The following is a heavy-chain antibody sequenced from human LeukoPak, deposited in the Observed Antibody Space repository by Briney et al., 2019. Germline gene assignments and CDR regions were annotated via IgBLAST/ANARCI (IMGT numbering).Heavy chain of an antibody. V-gene: IGHV3-23*01. J-gene: IGHJ4*02. CDR2: ISTTGGYT. D-gene: IGHD5-12*01. CDR1: GFSFSTYD. Sequence: GGSLRLSCVGSGFSFSTYDMGWVRQTPGKGLEWVSAISTTGGYTEDADSVKGRFTISRDKSKNTLYLQMNSLRAEDTAVYYCARGAYDYIEIAYFDYWGQGSLVTVSS. CDR3: ARGAYDYIEIAYFDY.